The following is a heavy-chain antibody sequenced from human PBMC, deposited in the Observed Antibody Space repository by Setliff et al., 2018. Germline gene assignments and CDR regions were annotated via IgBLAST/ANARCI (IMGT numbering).Heavy chain of an antibody. CDR2: IIPIFGTA. D-gene: IGHD2-2*02. J-gene: IGHJ6*02. Sequence: AASVKVSCKASGYTFTGYYMHWVRQAPGQGLEWMGGIIPIFGTANYAQKFQGRVTITADESTSTAYMELSSLRSEDTAVYYCARDSRGLVPAAIEGSYYYYGMDVWGQGTTVTVSS. CDR3: ARDSRGLVPAAIEGSYYYYGMDV. CDR1: GYTFTGYY. V-gene: IGHV1-69*13.